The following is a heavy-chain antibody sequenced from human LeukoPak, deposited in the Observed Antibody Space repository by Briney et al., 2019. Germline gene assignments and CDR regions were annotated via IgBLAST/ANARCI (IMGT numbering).Heavy chain of an antibody. CDR3: AIGPYDY. Sequence: TGGSLRLSCAASGFTFSSYWMHWVRQAPGKGLVWVSRINGDGTTTDYADFVKGRFTISRDNAKNTLYLQMNSLRAEDTAVYYCAIGPYDYWGQGTLVTVAS. CDR1: GFTFSSYW. V-gene: IGHV3-74*01. CDR2: INGDGTTT. J-gene: IGHJ4*02.